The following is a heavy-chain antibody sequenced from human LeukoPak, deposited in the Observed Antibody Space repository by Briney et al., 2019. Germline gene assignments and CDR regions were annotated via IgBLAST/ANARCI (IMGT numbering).Heavy chain of an antibody. V-gene: IGHV3-74*01. CDR1: GFTFSTYW. Sequence: GGSLRLSCAASGFTFSTYWMHWVRQVPGKGLVWVSRINRDGSNTAYADSVKGRFTISRDNAKNTLYLQMNSLRAEDTAVYYCAKRTKSGWSTDAFDIWGQGTKVTVSS. CDR2: INRDGSNT. D-gene: IGHD6-19*01. J-gene: IGHJ3*02. CDR3: AKRTKSGWSTDAFDI.